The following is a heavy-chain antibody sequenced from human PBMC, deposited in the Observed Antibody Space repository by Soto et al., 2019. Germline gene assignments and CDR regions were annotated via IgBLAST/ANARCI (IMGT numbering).Heavy chain of an antibody. V-gene: IGHV3-21*01. J-gene: IGHJ6*02. CDR2: ISSSSSYI. CDR3: ARGGYDFWSGYYPNYYYYGMDV. D-gene: IGHD3-3*01. Sequence: GGSLRLSCAASGFTFSSYSMNWVRQAPGKGLEWVSSISSSSSYIYYADSVKGRFTISRDNAKNSLYLQMNSLRAEDTAVYYCARGGYDFWSGYYPNYYYYGMDVWGQGTTVTVSS. CDR1: GFTFSSYS.